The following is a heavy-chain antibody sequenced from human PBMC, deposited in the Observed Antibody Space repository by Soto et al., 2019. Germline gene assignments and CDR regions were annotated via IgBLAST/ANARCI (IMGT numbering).Heavy chain of an antibody. CDR3: ARIHSPRIFDY. Sequence: SGPTLVNPTQTLTLTCTFSGFSLRSSGMSLSWIRQPPGKALEWLALIDWDDKKYYSTSLKTRLTISKDTSKNQVVLTMTNMDPVDTATYFCARIHSPRIFDYWGQGALVTVSS. D-gene: IGHD6-6*01. J-gene: IGHJ4*02. CDR1: GFSLRSSGMS. CDR2: IDWDDKK. V-gene: IGHV2-70*01.